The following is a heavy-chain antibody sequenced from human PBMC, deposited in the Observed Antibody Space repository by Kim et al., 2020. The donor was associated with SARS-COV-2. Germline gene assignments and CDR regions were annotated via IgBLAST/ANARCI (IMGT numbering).Heavy chain of an antibody. Sequence: GGSLRLSCAASGFTFDDYAMHWVRQAPGKGLEWVSGISWNSGSIGYADSVKGRFTISRDNAKNSLYLQMNSLRAEDTALYYCAKVTTVTSGHYYYGMDV. J-gene: IGHJ6*01. CDR1: GFTFDDYA. V-gene: IGHV3-9*01. CDR2: ISWNSGSI. D-gene: IGHD4-17*01. CDR3: AKVTTVTSGHYYYGMDV.